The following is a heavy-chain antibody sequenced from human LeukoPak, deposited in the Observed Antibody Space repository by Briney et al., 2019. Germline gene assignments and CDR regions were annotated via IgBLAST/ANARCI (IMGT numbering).Heavy chain of an antibody. CDR3: AKERRVATIGASDV. V-gene: IGHV4-38-2*02. D-gene: IGHD5-12*01. Sequence: SESLSLTCSVSGYSISSDYYWGWIRQPPGQGLEWIGTIYHSGSTYYNPSLKSRVTISIDMSKNQFSLKLGSVTAADTAVYYCAKERRVATIGASDVWGQGTMVTVSS. CDR2: IYHSGST. J-gene: IGHJ3*01. CDR1: GYSISSDYY.